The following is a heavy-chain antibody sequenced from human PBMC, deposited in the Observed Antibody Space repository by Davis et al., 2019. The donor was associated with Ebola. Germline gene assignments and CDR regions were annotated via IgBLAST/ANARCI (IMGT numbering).Heavy chain of an antibody. D-gene: IGHD4-17*01. J-gene: IGHJ6*04. V-gene: IGHV3-23*01. CDR2: ISGSGGST. CDR1: GFTFSSYA. Sequence: GGSLRLSCAASGFTFSSYAMHWVRQAPGKGLEWVSAISGSGGSTYYADSVKGRFTISRDNSKNTLYLQMNSLRAEDTAVYYCARDNEPTMTTTLFYYYYGMDVWGKGTTVTVSS. CDR3: ARDNEPTMTTTLFYYYYGMDV.